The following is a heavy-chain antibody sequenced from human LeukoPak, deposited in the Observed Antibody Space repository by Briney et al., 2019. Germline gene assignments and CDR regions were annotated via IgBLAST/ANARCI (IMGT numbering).Heavy chain of an antibody. CDR1: GVSISSYY. J-gene: IGHJ6*03. V-gene: IGHV4-59*01. D-gene: IGHD6-6*01. CDR3: ARASPKTLVTYYYYYMDV. CDR2: IYYSGST. Sequence: SETLSLTCTVSGVSISSYYWSWIRQPPGKGLEWIGYIYYSGSTNYNPSLKSRVTISVDTSKNQFSLKLSSVTAADTAVYYCARASPKTLVTYYYYYMDVWGKGTTVTVSS.